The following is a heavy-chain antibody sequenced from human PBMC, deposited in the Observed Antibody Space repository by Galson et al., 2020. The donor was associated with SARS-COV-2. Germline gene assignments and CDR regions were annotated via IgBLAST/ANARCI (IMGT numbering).Heavy chain of an antibody. CDR3: ARARPYYYGSGGFSYFDY. Sequence: GESLKISCVASGFTFDSYDIHWVRQATGKGLEWVSVIDIAGDTYYPDSVQGRFTISRESAKNSLYLQMNSLRAGDTAVYYCARARPYYYGSGGFSYFDYWGQGTLVTVSS. J-gene: IGHJ4*02. CDR2: IDIAGDT. D-gene: IGHD3-10*01. CDR1: GFTFDSYD. V-gene: IGHV3-13*01.